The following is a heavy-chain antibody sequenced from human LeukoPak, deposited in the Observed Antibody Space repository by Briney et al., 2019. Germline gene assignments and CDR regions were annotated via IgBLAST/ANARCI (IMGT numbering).Heavy chain of an antibody. Sequence: PGGSLRLSCAASGFTFSSYAMSWVRQAPGKGLEWVSAISGSGGSTYYADSVKGRFTISRDNSKNTLYLQMNSLRAEDTAVYYCAKDGLGYGSGSYYSIEIAYYFDYWGQGTLVTVSS. J-gene: IGHJ4*02. D-gene: IGHD3-10*01. CDR3: AKDGLGYGSGSYYSIEIAYYFDY. CDR2: ISGSGGST. CDR1: GFTFSSYA. V-gene: IGHV3-23*01.